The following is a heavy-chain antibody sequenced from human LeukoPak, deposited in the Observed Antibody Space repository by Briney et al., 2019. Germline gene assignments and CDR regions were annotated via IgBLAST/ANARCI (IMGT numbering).Heavy chain of an antibody. V-gene: IGHV4-59*01. Sequence: SETLSLTCTVSGGSISSYYWSWIRQPPGKGLEWIGYIYYSGSTNYNPSLKSRVTISVDTSKNQFSLKLSSVTAADTAVYYCARVNDVWSGYFQYWGQGALVTVSS. D-gene: IGHD3-3*01. J-gene: IGHJ4*02. CDR1: GGSISSYY. CDR2: IYYSGST. CDR3: ARVNDVWSGYFQY.